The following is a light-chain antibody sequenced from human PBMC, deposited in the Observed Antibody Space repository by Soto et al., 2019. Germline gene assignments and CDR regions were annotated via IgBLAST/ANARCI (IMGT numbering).Light chain of an antibody. J-gene: IGLJ2*01. V-gene: IGLV2-8*01. CDR1: SSDVGGYNY. Sequence: QSALTQPPSASGSPGQSVTISWTGTSSDVGGYNYVSWYQQHPGEAPKLMIYEVSERPSGVPDRFSGTKSGNTASLTVSGLQSEDEADYYCSSFAGYNNYVLFGGGTKVTVL. CDR3: SSFAGYNNYVL. CDR2: EVS.